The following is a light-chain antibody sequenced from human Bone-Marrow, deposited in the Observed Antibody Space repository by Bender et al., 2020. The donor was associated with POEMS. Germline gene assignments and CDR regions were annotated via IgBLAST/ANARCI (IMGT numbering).Light chain of an antibody. Sequence: SYVLTQAPSVSVAPGQTAMITCGGNNIGRRSVQWYQQKPGQAPVLVVYDDGDRPSGIPERFSGSNSGTTATLTISGTQSMDEADYYCQAWDTTTGVFGTGTKVTVL. V-gene: IGLV3-21*02. CDR3: QAWDTTTGV. CDR2: DDG. J-gene: IGLJ1*01. CDR1: NIGRRS.